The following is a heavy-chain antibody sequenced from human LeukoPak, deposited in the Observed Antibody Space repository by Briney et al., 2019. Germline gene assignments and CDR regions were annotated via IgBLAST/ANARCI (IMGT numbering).Heavy chain of an antibody. CDR2: IYSDNT. V-gene: IGHV3-53*01. J-gene: IGHJ4*02. CDR1: GFTVSSNS. D-gene: IGHD4/OR15-4a*01. CDR3: ARRAGAYSHPYDY. Sequence: GGSLRLSWTVSGFTVSSNSMSWVRQAPGKGLDWVSFIYSDNTHYSDSVKGRFTISRDNSKNTLYLQMNSLRAEDTAVYYCARRAGAYSHPYDYWGQGTLVTVSS.